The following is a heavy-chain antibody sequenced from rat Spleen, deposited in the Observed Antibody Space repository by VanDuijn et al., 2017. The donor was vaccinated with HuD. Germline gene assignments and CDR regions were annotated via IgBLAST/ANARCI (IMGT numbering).Heavy chain of an antibody. Sequence: EVQLVESDGGLVQPGRSLKLSCAASGFTFSDYYMAWVRQAPTKGLEWVASISPSGGFTYYRDSVKGRFTVSRDNAKSTLSLQMDSLRSEDTATYYCARVGYSSYIRYFDFWGQGVMVTVSS. D-gene: IGHD1-2*01. CDR3: ARVGYSSYIRYFDF. V-gene: IGHV5-25*01. J-gene: IGHJ2*01. CDR1: GFTFSDYY. CDR2: ISPSGGFT.